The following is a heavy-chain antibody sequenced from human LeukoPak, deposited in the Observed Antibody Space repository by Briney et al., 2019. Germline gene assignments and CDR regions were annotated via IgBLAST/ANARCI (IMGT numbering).Heavy chain of an antibody. V-gene: IGHV4-39*07. Sequence: SETLSLTCTVSGDSLNATNSYWAWIRQSPGKGLEWIGSIHYREKTYYNPSLNSRVTISVDTPKNQLSLNLSSATAADTAVYYCARVEPPAYYYGMDVWGQGTTVIVSS. J-gene: IGHJ6*02. CDR1: GDSLNATNSY. D-gene: IGHD1-1*01. CDR3: ARVEPPAYYYGMDV. CDR2: IHYREKT.